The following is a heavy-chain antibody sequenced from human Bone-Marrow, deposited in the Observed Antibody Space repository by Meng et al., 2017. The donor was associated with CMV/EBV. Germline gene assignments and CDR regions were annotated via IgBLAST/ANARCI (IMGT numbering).Heavy chain of an antibody. Sequence: GGSLRLSCAASGFMFDDYGMSWVRQAPGKGLEWVSGINWNGGSTDYADSVKGRFTISRDNAKNSLYLHMNSLRVEDTALYHCARNVGYYYGMDVWGQGTTVTVSS. CDR2: INWNGGST. J-gene: IGHJ6*02. CDR3: ARNVGYYYGMDV. V-gene: IGHV3-20*01. D-gene: IGHD1-26*01. CDR1: GFMFDDYG.